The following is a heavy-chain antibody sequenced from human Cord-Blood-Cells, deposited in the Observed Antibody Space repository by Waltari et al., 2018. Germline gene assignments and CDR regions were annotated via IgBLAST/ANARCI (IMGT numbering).Heavy chain of an antibody. D-gene: IGHD1-26*01. CDR2: IIPILGIA. CDR1: GGTFSSYA. Sequence: QVQLVQSGAALKKPGSSVKVSCKASGGTFSSYAISRGRQAPGQGHEGMGGIIPILGIANYAQKFQGRVTITADESTSTAYMELSSLRSEDTAVYYCADTSGFSGSYYGNWFDPWGQGTLVTVSS. CDR3: ADTSGFSGSYYGNWFDP. J-gene: IGHJ5*02. V-gene: IGHV1-69*04.